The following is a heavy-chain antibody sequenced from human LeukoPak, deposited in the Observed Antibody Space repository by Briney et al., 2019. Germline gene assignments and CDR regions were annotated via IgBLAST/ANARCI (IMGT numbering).Heavy chain of an antibody. D-gene: IGHD3-22*01. V-gene: IGHV4-59*01. J-gene: IGHJ4*02. CDR1: GGSFSDYY. CDR3: ARMYYYDSSGYPFDY. Sequence: SETLSLTCAVYGGSFSDYYWNWIRQPPGKGLEWIGYIYYSGSTNYNPSLKSRVTISVDTSKNQFSLKLSSVTAADTAVYYCARMYYYDSSGYPFDYWGQGTLVTVSS. CDR2: IYYSGST.